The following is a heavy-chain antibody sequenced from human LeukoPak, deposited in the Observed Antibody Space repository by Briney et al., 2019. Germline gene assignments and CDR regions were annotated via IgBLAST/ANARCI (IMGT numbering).Heavy chain of an antibody. D-gene: IGHD2-15*01. CDR1: GGSISSGDYY. V-gene: IGHV4-61*08. Sequence: SQTLSLTCTVSGGSISSGDYYWSWIRQPPGKGLEWIGCICYSGTTNYNPSLKSRVTISVDTSKNQFSLKLSSVTAADTAVYYCAREDYCSGGSCYSGYFQHWGQGTLVTVSS. CDR3: AREDYCSGGSCYSGYFQH. J-gene: IGHJ1*01. CDR2: ICYSGTT.